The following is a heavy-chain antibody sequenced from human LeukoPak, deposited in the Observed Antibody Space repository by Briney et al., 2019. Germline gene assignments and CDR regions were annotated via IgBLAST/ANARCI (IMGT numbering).Heavy chain of an antibody. CDR2: INSNSGVT. Sequence: ASVKVSCKASGYTFTGYYMHWVRQAPGQGLELMGWINSNSGVTNYAQKFQGRVTMTRETSISTAYMELSSLRSDDTAVYYCARHVKWELLYWGQGTLVTVSS. CDR1: GYTFTGYY. D-gene: IGHD1-26*01. CDR3: ARHVKWELLY. V-gene: IGHV1-2*02. J-gene: IGHJ4*02.